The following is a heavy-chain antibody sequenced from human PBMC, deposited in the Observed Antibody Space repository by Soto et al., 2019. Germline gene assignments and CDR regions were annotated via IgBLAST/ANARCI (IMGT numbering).Heavy chain of an antibody. Sequence: SETLSLTCAVYGGSFSGYYWSWIRQPPGKGLEWIGEINHSVITNYNPSLKSRVTISVDTSKNQFSLKWSSVTAADTAVYYCARGNGSYFAFDIWGQGTMVTVSS. CDR2: INHSVIT. J-gene: IGHJ3*02. D-gene: IGHD1-26*01. CDR1: GGSFSGYY. CDR3: ARGNGSYFAFDI. V-gene: IGHV4-34*01.